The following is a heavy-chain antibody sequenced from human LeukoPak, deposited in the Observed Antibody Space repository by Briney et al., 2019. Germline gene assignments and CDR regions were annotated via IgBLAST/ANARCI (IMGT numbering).Heavy chain of an antibody. D-gene: IGHD3-22*01. CDR1: GFTFNNHA. V-gene: IGHV3-23*01. J-gene: IGHJ5*02. CDR3: AKNFLTSSLGPSGYFFDP. Sequence: GGSLRLSCAASGFTFNNHAMTWVRQAPGKGLEWVSVITGSGDGRYYADSVKGRFTISRDNSKNTLHLQMNSLRAEDTALYYCAKNFLTSSLGPSGYFFDPWAREPRAAVPS. CDR2: ITGSGDGR.